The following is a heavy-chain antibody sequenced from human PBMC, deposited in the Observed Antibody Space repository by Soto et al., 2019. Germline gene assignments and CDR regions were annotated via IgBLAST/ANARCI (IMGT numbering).Heavy chain of an antibody. CDR2: IDPSNSYS. Sequence: PGESLKISCKGSGFKFSSYWISWVRQQPGKGLEWMGRIDPSNSYSHYSPSFRGHVTISADKSISTAYLQWSNLKASDSAIYYCAFLDTSLDFDHWGQGTLVTDSS. CDR3: AFLDTSLDFDH. D-gene: IGHD3-3*01. CDR1: GFKFSSYW. J-gene: IGHJ4*02. V-gene: IGHV5-10-1*01.